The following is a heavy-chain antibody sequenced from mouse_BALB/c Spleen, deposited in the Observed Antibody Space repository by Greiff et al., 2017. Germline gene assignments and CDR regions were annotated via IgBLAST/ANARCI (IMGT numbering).Heavy chain of an antibody. D-gene: IGHD2-3*01. CDR2: IDPANGNT. V-gene: IGHV14-3*02. J-gene: IGHJ2*01. CDR3: ASYEDYFDY. CDR1: GFNIKDTY. Sequence: EVKLMESGAELVKPGASVKLSCTASGFNIKDTYMHWVKQRPEQGLEWIGRIDPANGNTKYDPKFQGKATITADTSSNTAYLQLSSLTSEDTAVYYCASYEDYFDYWGQGTTLTVSS.